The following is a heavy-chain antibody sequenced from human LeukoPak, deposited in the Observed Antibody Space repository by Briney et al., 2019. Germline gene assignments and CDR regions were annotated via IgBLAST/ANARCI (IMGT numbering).Heavy chain of an antibody. CDR1: GGTFNSYA. CDR2: IIPIFGTA. V-gene: IGHV1-69*06. D-gene: IGHD3-10*01. J-gene: IGHJ3*02. Sequence: SVKVSYKASGGTFNSYAIRWVRQAPGQGLEWMEGIIPIFGTANYAQKFQGRVTITADKSTSKAYMSLSSLSSNDTDMYYCARDRYGAGSYPAFDIWGQGTMVTVSS. CDR3: ARDRYGAGSYPAFDI.